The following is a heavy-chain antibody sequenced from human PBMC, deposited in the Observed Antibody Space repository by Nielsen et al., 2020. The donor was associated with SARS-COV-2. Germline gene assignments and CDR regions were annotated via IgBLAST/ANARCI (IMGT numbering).Heavy chain of an antibody. V-gene: IGHV1-8*01. CDR3: ATDQFPKVVAAKDYYYYGMDV. D-gene: IGHD2-15*01. CDR2: MNPNSGNT. CDR1: GYTFTSYD. J-gene: IGHJ6*02. Sequence: ASVKVSCKASGYTFTSYDINWVRQATGQGLEWMGWMNPNSGNTGYAQKFQGRVTMTEDTSTDTAYMELSSLRSEDTAVYYCATDQFPKVVAAKDYYYYGMDVWGQGTTVTVSS.